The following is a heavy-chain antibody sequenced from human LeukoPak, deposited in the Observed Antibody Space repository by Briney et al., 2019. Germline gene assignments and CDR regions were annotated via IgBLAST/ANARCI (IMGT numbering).Heavy chain of an antibody. J-gene: IGHJ4*01. D-gene: IGHD2-2*01. CDR3: ARVLDSSTSCYQSLPY. CDR2: ISAYNGNT. Sequence: ASVKVSCKASGYTFTSYGISWVRQAPGQGLEWMGWISAYNGNTNYAQKLQGRVTMTTDTSTSTAYMELRSLRSDDTAVYYCARVLDSSTSCYQSLPYWGRGTLVTVSS. V-gene: IGHV1-18*01. CDR1: GYTFTSYG.